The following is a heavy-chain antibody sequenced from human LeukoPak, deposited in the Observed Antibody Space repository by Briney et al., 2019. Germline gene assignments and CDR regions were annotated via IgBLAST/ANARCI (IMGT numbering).Heavy chain of an antibody. CDR2: INHSGST. V-gene: IGHV4-34*01. CDR3: ARVQGHSGYEVPDPDLDY. D-gene: IGHD5-12*01. Sequence: PSETLSLTCAVYGGSFSGYYWSWIRQPPGKGLEWIGEINHSGSTNYNPSPKSRVTISVDTSKNQFSLKLSSVTAADTAVYYCARVQGHSGYEVPDPDLDYWGQGTLVTVSS. J-gene: IGHJ4*02. CDR1: GGSFSGYY.